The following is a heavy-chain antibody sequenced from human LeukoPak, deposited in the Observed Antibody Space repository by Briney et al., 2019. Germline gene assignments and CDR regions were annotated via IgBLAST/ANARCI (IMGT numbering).Heavy chain of an antibody. D-gene: IGHD3-10*01. CDR1: GFTFSSYS. V-gene: IGHV3-21*04. Sequence: GGSLRLSCAASGFTFSSYSMNWVRQAPGKGLEWVSFISSSSSYIYYTDSVKGRFTISRDNAKNSLYLQLNSLRAEDTAVYYCARDLRTYYYGSGSSSYFDYWGQGTLVTVSS. CDR3: ARDLRTYYYGSGSSSYFDY. CDR2: ISSSSSYI. J-gene: IGHJ4*02.